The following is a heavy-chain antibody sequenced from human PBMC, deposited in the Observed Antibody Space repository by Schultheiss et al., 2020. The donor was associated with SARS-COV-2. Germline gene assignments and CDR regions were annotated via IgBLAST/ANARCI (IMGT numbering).Heavy chain of an antibody. D-gene: IGHD2-2*01. CDR2: LSYDGSNK. J-gene: IGHJ4*02. Sequence: GGSLRLSCAASGFTFSSYAMSWVRQAPGKGLEWVAVLSYDGSNKYYVDSVKGRFTISRDNSKNTLYLQMNSLRAEDTAVYYCAKDGDIVVVPAATRFDYWGQGTLVTVSS. CDR3: AKDGDIVVVPAATRFDY. V-gene: IGHV3-30*18. CDR1: GFTFSSYA.